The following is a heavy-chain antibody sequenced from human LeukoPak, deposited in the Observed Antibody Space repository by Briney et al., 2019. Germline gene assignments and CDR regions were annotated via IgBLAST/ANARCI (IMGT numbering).Heavy chain of an antibody. D-gene: IGHD6-13*01. V-gene: IGHV4-59*08. CDR1: GGSISSYY. Sequence: SETLSLTCTVSGGSISSYYWSWIRQPPGKGLEWIGYIYYSGSTNYNPSLKSRVTISVDTSKNQFSLKPSSVTAADTAVYYCARRVSWTGAFDIWGQGTMVTVSS. CDR2: IYYSGST. J-gene: IGHJ3*02. CDR3: ARRVSWTGAFDI.